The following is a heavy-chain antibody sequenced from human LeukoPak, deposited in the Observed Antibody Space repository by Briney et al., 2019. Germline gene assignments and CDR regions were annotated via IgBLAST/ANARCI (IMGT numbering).Heavy chain of an antibody. D-gene: IGHD3-3*01. CDR2: INPNSGGT. CDR3: ARDSPLEWLLLVG. CDR1: GYTFTGYY. J-gene: IGHJ4*02. Sequence: GASVKVSFKASGYTFTGYYMHWVRQAPGQGREWMGWINPNSGGTNYAQKFQGRVTMTRDMSISTAYMELSRLRSDDTAVYYCARDSPLEWLLLVGWGQGTLVTVSS. V-gene: IGHV1-2*02.